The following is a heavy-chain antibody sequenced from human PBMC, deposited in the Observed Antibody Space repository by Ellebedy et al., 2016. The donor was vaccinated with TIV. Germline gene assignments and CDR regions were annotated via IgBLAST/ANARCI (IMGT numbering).Heavy chain of an antibody. CDR2: IHESGSS. CDR3: ARHGDNSCWPDFDY. V-gene: IGHV4-34*01. D-gene: IGHD6-19*01. CDR1: GGSFSGYY. Sequence: SQTLSLTCAVYGGSFSGYYWSWIRQLPGKGLEWIGEIHESGSSNYNPSLESRVTISVDTSKNHLSLNLRSVTAADTDVYYCARHGDNSCWPDFDYWGQGTLVTVSS. J-gene: IGHJ4*02.